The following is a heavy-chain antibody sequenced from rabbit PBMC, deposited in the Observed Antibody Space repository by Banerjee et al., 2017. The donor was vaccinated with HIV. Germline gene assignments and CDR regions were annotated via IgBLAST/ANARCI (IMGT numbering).Heavy chain of an antibody. Sequence: QLEESGGGLVQPGASLTLTCTASGFSFSSGYWICWVRQAPGKGLEWIAYIYPDYGSTDYASWVNGRITISLDNAQNTVYLQLDSLTAADTATYFCVRDPWNAWNLWGPGTLVTVS. J-gene: IGHJ4*01. D-gene: IGHD3-1*01. CDR3: VRDPWNAWNL. CDR2: IYPDYGST. CDR1: GFSFSSGYW. V-gene: IGHV1S45*01.